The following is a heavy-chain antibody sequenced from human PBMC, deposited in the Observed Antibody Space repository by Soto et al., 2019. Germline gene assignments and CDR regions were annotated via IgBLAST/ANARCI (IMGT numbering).Heavy chain of an antibody. Sequence: QVQLVQSGAEVKKPGSSVKVSCKASGGTFSSYAISWVRQAPGQGLEWMGGIIHIFGTANYAQKFQGRVTMTADKSTRTASMEMGSMRSEDTALYDWAIDEVASGGDCYSCWSDYYYYGMDVWGQGTTVTVSS. CDR2: IIHIFGTA. CDR3: AIDEVASGGDCYSCWSDYYYYGMDV. V-gene: IGHV1-69*06. CDR1: GGTFSSYA. J-gene: IGHJ6*02. D-gene: IGHD2-21*02.